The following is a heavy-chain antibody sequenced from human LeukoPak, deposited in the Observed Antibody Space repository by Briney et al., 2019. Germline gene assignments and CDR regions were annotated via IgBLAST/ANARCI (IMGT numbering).Heavy chain of an antibody. CDR3: ARRSIAAAGTDWFDP. D-gene: IGHD6-13*01. J-gene: IGHJ5*02. Sequence: GGSLRLSCAASGFIFSTYGMYWVRQAPGKGLEWVAFIRHDGSIKNYADSVKGRSTISRDNSKNTLYLQMNSLRAEDTAVYYCARRSIAAAGTDWFDPWGQGTLVTVSS. CDR1: GFIFSTYG. CDR2: IRHDGSIK. V-gene: IGHV3-30*02.